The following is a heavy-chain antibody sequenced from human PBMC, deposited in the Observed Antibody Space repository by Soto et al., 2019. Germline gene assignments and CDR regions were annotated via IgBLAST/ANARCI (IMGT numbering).Heavy chain of an antibody. D-gene: IGHD2-21*02. J-gene: IGHJ4*02. CDR2: INPSGGHT. Sequence: QVQLMQSGAEVKKPGASVKVSCKASGNTFTSYYIHWVRQAPGQGLEWMGTINPSGGHTTYAQKFLGRVTRTRDTSTSTLYMELTSLRSEDTAVYYCARGGHVVVVTAAFDYWGQGTLVTVSS. CDR1: GNTFTSYY. V-gene: IGHV1-46*01. CDR3: ARGGHVVVVTAAFDY.